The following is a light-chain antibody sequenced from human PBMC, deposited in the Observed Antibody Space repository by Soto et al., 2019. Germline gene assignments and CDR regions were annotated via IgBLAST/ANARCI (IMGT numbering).Light chain of an antibody. CDR2: EVS. CDR3: TSFAPGRIYV. CDR1: STDIGAYDL. J-gene: IGLJ6*01. Sequence: QSALTQPASVSGSPRQAITISCTGTSTDIGAYDLVSWYQQHPGRAPKLIIYEVSHRSSGLSYRFSGSKSGNTASLTISGLQAEDEGYYYCTSFAPGRIYVFGSGTKLTVL. V-gene: IGLV2-14*03.